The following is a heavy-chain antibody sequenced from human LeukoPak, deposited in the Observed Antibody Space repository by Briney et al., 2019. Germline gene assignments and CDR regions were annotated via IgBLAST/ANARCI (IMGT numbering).Heavy chain of an antibody. V-gene: IGHV3-30-3*01. D-gene: IGHD3-22*01. Sequence: GGSLRLSCAASGFTFSSYAMHWVRQAPGKGLEWVAVISYDGSNKYYADPVKGRFTISRDNSKNTLYLQMNSLRAEDTAVYYCARGEYYDSSGPLDYWGQGTLVTVSS. CDR1: GFTFSSYA. CDR3: ARGEYYDSSGPLDY. J-gene: IGHJ4*02. CDR2: ISYDGSNK.